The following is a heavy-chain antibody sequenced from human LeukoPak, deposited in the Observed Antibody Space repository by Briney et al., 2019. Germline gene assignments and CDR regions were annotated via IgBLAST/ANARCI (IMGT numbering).Heavy chain of an antibody. V-gene: IGHV1-8*01. J-gene: IGHJ6*02. D-gene: IGHD6-13*01. CDR3: ARISSSWYVGYYYYGMDV. Sequence: ASVKVSCKASGYTFTSYDINWVRQATGHGLEWMGWMNPNSGNTGYAQKFQGRVTMTRNTSISTAYMELCSLRSEDTAVYYGARISSSWYVGYYYYGMDVWGQGTTVTVSS. CDR2: MNPNSGNT. CDR1: GYTFTSYD.